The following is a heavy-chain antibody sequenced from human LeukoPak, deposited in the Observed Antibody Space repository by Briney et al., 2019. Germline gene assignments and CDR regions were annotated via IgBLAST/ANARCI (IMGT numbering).Heavy chain of an antibody. D-gene: IGHD3-22*01. CDR2: MNPNSGNT. V-gene: IGHV1-8*01. J-gene: IGHJ4*02. CDR1: GYTFTSYD. CDR3: ARDPPYDSSGYYYTGFDY. Sequence: ASAKVSCKASGYTFTSYDINWVRQATGQGLGWMGWMNPNSGNTGYAQKFQGRVTMTRNTSMSTAYMELSSLRSEDTAVYYCARDPPYDSSGYYYTGFDYWGQGTLVTVSS.